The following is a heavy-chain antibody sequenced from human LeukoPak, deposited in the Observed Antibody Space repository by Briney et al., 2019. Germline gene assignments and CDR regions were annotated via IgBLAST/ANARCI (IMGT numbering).Heavy chain of an antibody. CDR3: ARDRSGYFDY. V-gene: IGHV4-61*02. J-gene: IGHJ4*02. Sequence: SETLSLTCTVSGDSINNGHSYWSWIRQPAGEGLEWIGRISTSGYTSYNPSLKSRVSISLDKSNNQFSLNLTSVTAADTAVYYCARDRSGYFDYWGQGTLVTVSS. CDR2: ISTSGYT. CDR1: GDSINNGHSY. D-gene: IGHD3-22*01.